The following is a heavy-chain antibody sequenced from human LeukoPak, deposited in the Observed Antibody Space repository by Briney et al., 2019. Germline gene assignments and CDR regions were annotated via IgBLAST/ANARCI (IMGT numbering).Heavy chain of an antibody. V-gene: IGHV3-23*01. D-gene: IGHD2-2*01. Sequence: PGGSLRLSCAASGFTFSNYAMSCVRQAPGKGLEWVSGISGSDGTTYYADSVKGRFTISRDNSKNTLFLQMNSLRAEDTALYYCAKRYYCSSTSCYGFDYWGQGTLVTVSS. CDR2: ISGSDGTT. CDR1: GFTFSNYA. CDR3: AKRYYCSSTSCYGFDY. J-gene: IGHJ4*02.